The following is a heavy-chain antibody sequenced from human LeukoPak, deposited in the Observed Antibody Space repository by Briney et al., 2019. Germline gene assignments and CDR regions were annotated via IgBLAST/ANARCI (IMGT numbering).Heavy chain of an antibody. D-gene: IGHD4-11*01. CDR3: ARGAHSLTTVIPPYYYYGMDV. Sequence: ASVKVSRKASGGTFSSYAISWVRQAPRQGLEWMGGIIPIFGTANYAQKFQGRVTITADESTSTAYMELSSLRSEDTAVYYCARGAHSLTTVIPPYYYYGMDVWGQGTTVTVSS. J-gene: IGHJ6*02. CDR1: GGTFSSYA. CDR2: IIPIFGTA. V-gene: IGHV1-69*13.